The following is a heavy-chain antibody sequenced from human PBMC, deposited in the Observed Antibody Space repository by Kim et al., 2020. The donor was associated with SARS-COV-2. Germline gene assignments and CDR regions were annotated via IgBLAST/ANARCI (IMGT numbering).Heavy chain of an antibody. J-gene: IGHJ3*02. Sequence: SETLSLTCAVYGGSFSGYYWSWIHQPPGKGLEWIGEINHSGSTNYNPSLKSRVTISVDTSKNQFSLKLSSVTAADTAVYYCARGGYDFWSGSVRAFDIWGQGTMVTVSS. D-gene: IGHD3-3*01. CDR1: GGSFSGYY. CDR2: INHSGST. CDR3: ARGGYDFWSGSVRAFDI. V-gene: IGHV4-34*01.